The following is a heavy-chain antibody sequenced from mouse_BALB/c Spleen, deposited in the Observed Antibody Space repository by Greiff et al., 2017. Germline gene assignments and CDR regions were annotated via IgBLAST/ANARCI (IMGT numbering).Heavy chain of an antibody. V-gene: IGHV1-39*01. CDR2: IDPYYGGT. J-gene: IGHJ4*01. CDR3: VYGSSYLYYAMDY. Sequence: VQLKESGPELEKPGASVKISCKASGYSFTGYNMNWVKQSNGKSLEWIGNIDPYYGGTSYNQKFKGKATLTVDKSSSTAYMQLKSLTSEDSAVYYCVYGSSYLYYAMDYWGQGTSVTVSS. D-gene: IGHD1-1*01. CDR1: GYSFTGYN.